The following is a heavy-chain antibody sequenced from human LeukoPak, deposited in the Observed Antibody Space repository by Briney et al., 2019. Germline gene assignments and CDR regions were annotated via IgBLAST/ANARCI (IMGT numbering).Heavy chain of an antibody. Sequence: GGPLRLPCAASGVTLRNYVMHWGRQAPGKVLEWVAGISQDGSTQYYEDSVKGRFTMSRDNSKNTVHLQMSSLRAEDTALYYCARENSACDIWGHGTMVTVSS. V-gene: IGHV3-30*04. CDR3: ARENSACDI. CDR1: GVTLRNYV. D-gene: IGHD4-23*01. J-gene: IGHJ3*02. CDR2: ISQDGSTQ.